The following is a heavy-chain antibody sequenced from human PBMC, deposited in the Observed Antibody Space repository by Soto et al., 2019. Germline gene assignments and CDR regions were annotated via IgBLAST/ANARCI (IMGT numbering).Heavy chain of an antibody. D-gene: IGHD3-22*01. V-gene: IGHV1-69*13. Sequence: SVKVSCKASVGTFSSYAISWVRQAPGQGLEWMGGIIPIFGTANYAQKFQGRVTITADESTSTAYMELSSLRSEDTAVYYCARSGHDSSGYYYYFDYWGQGTLVTVSS. CDR2: IIPIFGTA. J-gene: IGHJ4*02. CDR3: ARSGHDSSGYYYYFDY. CDR1: VGTFSSYA.